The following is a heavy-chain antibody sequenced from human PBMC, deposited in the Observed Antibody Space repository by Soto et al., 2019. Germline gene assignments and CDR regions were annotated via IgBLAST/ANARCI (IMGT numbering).Heavy chain of an antibody. J-gene: IGHJ5*02. V-gene: IGHV3-30*03. CDR2: ISSDGNEE. CDR1: RFTFSSYG. Sequence: QVQLLESGGGVVQPGRSLRLSCAASRFTFSSYGMHWVRQAPGKGLDWVAVISSDGNEEYYADSVRGRFTISRDNSKNTLYLQMNSLKPEDTAVYYCAIHQGTWAAWFDPWGQGTLVTVSS. D-gene: IGHD3-10*01. CDR3: AIHQGTWAAWFDP.